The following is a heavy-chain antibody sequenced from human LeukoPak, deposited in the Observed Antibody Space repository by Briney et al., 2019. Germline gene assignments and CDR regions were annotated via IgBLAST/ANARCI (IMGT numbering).Heavy chain of an antibody. CDR3: ARDGVAGGFDY. Sequence: PSETLSLTCTVSGGSISSYYWSWIRQPAGKGLEWIGRIYTSGSTNYNPSLKSRVTISVDTSKNQYSLKLSSVTAADTAVYYCARDGVAGGFDYWGQGTLVTVSS. D-gene: IGHD6-19*01. J-gene: IGHJ4*02. CDR1: GGSISSYY. CDR2: IYTSGST. V-gene: IGHV4-4*07.